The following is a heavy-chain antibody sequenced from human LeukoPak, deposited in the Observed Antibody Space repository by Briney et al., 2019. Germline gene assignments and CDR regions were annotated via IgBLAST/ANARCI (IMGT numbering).Heavy chain of an antibody. Sequence: GGSLRLSCVASGFTFSRHDMNWVRQAPGKGVEWVAVISYYGSNKYYADSVKGRFTISRDNSKNTLYLQMNSLRTEDTAVYYCAKGVSSSWSNDAFDIWGQGTMVTVSS. CDR1: GFTFSRHD. D-gene: IGHD6-13*01. CDR2: ISYYGSNK. J-gene: IGHJ3*02. CDR3: AKGVSSSWSNDAFDI. V-gene: IGHV3-30*18.